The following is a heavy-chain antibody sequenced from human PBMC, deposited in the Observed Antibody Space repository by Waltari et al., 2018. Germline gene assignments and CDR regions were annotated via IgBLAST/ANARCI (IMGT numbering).Heavy chain of an antibody. CDR3: ARSGSGVFPTHYYYMDV. CDR1: GYTFTGYY. D-gene: IGHD6-25*01. J-gene: IGHJ6*03. V-gene: IGHV1-2*02. Sequence: QVQLVQSGAEVKKPGASVKVSCKASGYTFTGYYMHWVRQAPGQGLEWMGWINPNSGGTNYAQKFQGRVTMTRDTSISTAYMELSRLRSDDTAVYYCARSGSGVFPTHYYYMDVWGKGTTVTVSS. CDR2: INPNSGGT.